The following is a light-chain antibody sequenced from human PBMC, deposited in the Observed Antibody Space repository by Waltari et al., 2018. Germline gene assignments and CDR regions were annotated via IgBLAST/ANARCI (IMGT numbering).Light chain of an antibody. Sequence: VLTQPASVSVAPGKTARITCEGNNIGGKTVHWYQLRPGQAPVLVVHDDSDRPSGLPERFSGSNSGNTATLTISGVEVGDEGDYYCQVWEGSSDHYVFGTGTAVSV. V-gene: IGLV3-21*03. CDR3: QVWEGSSDHYV. J-gene: IGLJ1*01. CDR2: DDS. CDR1: NIGGKT.